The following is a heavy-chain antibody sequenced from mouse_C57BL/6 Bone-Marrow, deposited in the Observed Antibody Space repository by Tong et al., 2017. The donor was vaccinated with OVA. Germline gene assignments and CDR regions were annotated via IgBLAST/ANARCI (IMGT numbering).Heavy chain of an antibody. V-gene: IGHV2-6-7*01. CDR1: GFSLTGYG. Sequence: VQLQESGPGLVAPSQSLSITCTVSGFSLTGYGVNWVRQPPGKGLEWLGMIWGDGSTDYNSALKSRLSISKDNSKSQVILKIKSLQTEDTDRYYCARDERFLRLRGDWGKGTPLTVSS. D-gene: IGHD1-2*01. J-gene: IGHJ2*01. CDR3: ARDERFLRLRGD. CDR2: IWGDGST.